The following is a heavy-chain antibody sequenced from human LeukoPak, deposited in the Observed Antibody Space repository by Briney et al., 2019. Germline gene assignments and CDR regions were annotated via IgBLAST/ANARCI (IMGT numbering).Heavy chain of an antibody. J-gene: IGHJ6*02. CDR1: GFTFSSYA. Sequence: GGSLRLSCAASGFTFSSYAMSWVRQAPGKGLEWVSAISGSGGSTYYADSVKGRFTISRDNSKNTLYLQMNSLGAEDTAVYYCAKWGGDSCGDYGEYYYYYYGMDVWGQGTTVTVSS. V-gene: IGHV3-23*01. CDR3: AKWGGDSCGDYGEYYYYYYGMDV. CDR2: ISGSGGST. D-gene: IGHD4-17*01.